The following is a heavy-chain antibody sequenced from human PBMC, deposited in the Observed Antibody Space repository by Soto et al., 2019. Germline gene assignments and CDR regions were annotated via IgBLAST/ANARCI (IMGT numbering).Heavy chain of an antibody. Sequence: EVQLVESGGGLVQPGGSLRLSCAASGFTFSSYWMHWVRQAPGKGLVWVSRINSDGSSTSYADSVKGRFTISRDNAKNTLYLQMNSLRAEDTAVSYCASDLAAADFDYWGEGTLVTVSS. CDR3: ASDLAAADFDY. V-gene: IGHV3-74*01. CDR1: GFTFSSYW. CDR2: INSDGSST. D-gene: IGHD6-13*01. J-gene: IGHJ4*02.